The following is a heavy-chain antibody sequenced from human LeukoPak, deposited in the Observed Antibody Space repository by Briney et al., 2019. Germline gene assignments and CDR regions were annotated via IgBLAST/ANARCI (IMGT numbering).Heavy chain of an antibody. J-gene: IGHJ4*02. CDR2: ISYDGSNK. CDR3: ARDRGAIAYFDY. CDR1: GFTFSSYA. D-gene: IGHD2-2*01. Sequence: GRSLRLSCAASGFTFSSYAMHWVRQAPGKGLEWVAVISYDGSNKYYADSVKGRFTISRDNSKNTLYLQMNSLRAEDTAVYYCARDRGAIAYFDYWGQGILVTVSS. V-gene: IGHV3-30-3*01.